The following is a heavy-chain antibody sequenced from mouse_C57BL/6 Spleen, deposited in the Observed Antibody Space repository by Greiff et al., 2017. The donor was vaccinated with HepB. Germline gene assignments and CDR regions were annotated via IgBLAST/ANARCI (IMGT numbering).Heavy chain of an antibody. Sequence: QVQLQQPGAELVKPGASVKLSCKASGYTFTSYWMQWVKQRPGQGLEWIGEIDPSDSYTNYNQKFQGKATLTVDTSSSTAYMQHSSLTSEDAAVYYCARAGYPERGAMDYWGQGTSVTVSS. CDR1: GYTFTSYW. CDR2: IDPSDSYT. J-gene: IGHJ4*01. CDR3: ARAGYPERGAMDY. D-gene: IGHD3-2*02. V-gene: IGHV1-50*01.